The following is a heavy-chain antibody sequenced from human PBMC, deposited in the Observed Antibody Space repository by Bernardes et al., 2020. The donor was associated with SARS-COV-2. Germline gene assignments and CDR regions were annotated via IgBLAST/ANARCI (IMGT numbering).Heavy chain of an antibody. CDR3: ARARYSSSSSYYFDY. V-gene: IGHV3-74*01. J-gene: IGHJ4*02. CDR1: GFTFSSYW. D-gene: IGHD6-6*01. CDR2: INSDGSST. Sequence: GVLRLSCAASGFTFSSYWMHWVRQAPGKGLVWVSRINSDGSSTSYADSVKGRFTISRDNAKNTLYLQMNSLRAEDTAVYYCARARYSSSSSYYFDYWGQGTLVTVSS.